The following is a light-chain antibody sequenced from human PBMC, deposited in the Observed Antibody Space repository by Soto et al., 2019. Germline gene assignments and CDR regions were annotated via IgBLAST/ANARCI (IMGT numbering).Light chain of an antibody. CDR2: GAS. CDR1: KSVNNNY. J-gene: IGKJ2*01. V-gene: IGKV3-20*01. Sequence: EIVLTQSPGTLSLSPAERATLSCRASKSVNNNYLAWVQQKPGQAPRLLIYGASSRATGIPDRFSGSGSGTDFTLTISRLEPEDFAVYYCQQYSNSPQTFGQGTKVEIK. CDR3: QQYSNSPQT.